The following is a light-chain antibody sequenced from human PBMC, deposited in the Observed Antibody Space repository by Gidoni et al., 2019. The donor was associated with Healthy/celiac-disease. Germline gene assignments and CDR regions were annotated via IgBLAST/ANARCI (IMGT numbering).Light chain of an antibody. J-gene: IGKJ4*01. CDR2: DAS. V-gene: IGKV3-11*01. Sequence: EIVLTQSPATLSLPPGERATLSCRASQSVSSYLAWYQQKPGQAPMLLIYDASNRATGIPARFSGSGSGTDFTLTISSLEPEDFAVYYCQQRSNWPPLTFGGGTKVEIK. CDR3: QQRSNWPPLT. CDR1: QSVSSY.